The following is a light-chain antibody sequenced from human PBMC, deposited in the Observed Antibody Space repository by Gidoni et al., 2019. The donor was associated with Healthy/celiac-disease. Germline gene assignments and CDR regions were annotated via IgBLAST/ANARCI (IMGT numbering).Light chain of an antibody. J-gene: IGKJ1*01. CDR1: QSISSW. CDR2: KAS. CDR3: QQYNSYPWT. Sequence: DIQMTQSPSTLSASVGDRVTITCRASQSISSWLAWYQQKPGKAPKLLIYKASSLESGVPSRFSGSGSGTEFTLTISSLQPDDFATYYCQQYNSYPWTVGQWTKVEIK. V-gene: IGKV1-5*03.